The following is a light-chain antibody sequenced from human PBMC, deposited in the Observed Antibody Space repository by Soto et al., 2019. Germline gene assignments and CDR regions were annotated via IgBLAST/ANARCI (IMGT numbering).Light chain of an antibody. V-gene: IGKV3-20*01. Sequence: EIVLTQSPGTLSLSAGERATLSCRASQSVSSSYLAWYQQKPGQAPRLLIYGASSRATGMPDRFSGSGSGTDFTLTISRLEPEDFAVYYCQQYGSSPRVTFGGGTKVEIK. CDR3: QQYGSSPRVT. J-gene: IGKJ4*01. CDR2: GAS. CDR1: QSVSSSY.